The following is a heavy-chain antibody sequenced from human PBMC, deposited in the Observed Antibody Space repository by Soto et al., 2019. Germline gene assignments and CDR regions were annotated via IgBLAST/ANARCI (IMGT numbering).Heavy chain of an antibody. CDR3: ATPSYGSGRYSYSYMAV. V-gene: IGHV1-2*04. CDR2: INPNSGGT. D-gene: IGHD3-10*01. J-gene: IGHJ6*03. CDR1: GYTFTGYY. Sequence: ASVKVSCKASGYTFTGYYMHWVRQAPGQGLEWMGWINPNSGGTNYAQKFQGWVTMTRDTSISTAYIELSRLRSDDTAVYYCATPSYGSGRYSYSYMAVWGKGTTVTVS.